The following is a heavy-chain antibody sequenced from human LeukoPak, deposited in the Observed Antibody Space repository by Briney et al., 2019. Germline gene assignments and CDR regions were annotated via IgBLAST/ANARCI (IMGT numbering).Heavy chain of an antibody. D-gene: IGHD3-10*01. CDR3: ARDLGRGVGGYYFDY. CDR1: GFTFSSYS. J-gene: IGHJ4*02. Sequence: PGGSLRLSCAASGFTFSSYSMNWVRQAPGKGLEWVSSISSSSSYIYYADSVKGRFTISRDNAKNSLYLQMNSLRAEDTAVYYCARDLGRGVGGYYFDYWGQGTLVTVSS. CDR2: ISSSSSYI. V-gene: IGHV3-21*01.